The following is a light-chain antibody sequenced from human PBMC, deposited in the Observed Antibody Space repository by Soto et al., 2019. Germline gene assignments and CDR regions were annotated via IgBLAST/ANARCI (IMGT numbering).Light chain of an antibody. V-gene: IGKV3-15*01. CDR1: QTVGTN. CDR2: DAS. CDR3: QHFHCWPVT. J-gene: IGKJ4*01. Sequence: EIVLTQSPATLSVSPGERATLSCRASQTVGTNLAWYQQKPGQAPRLLVYDASIRATGIPARFSGSGSGTEFTLTISRLQSEDFALYYCQHFHCWPVTFGGGTRVEIQ.